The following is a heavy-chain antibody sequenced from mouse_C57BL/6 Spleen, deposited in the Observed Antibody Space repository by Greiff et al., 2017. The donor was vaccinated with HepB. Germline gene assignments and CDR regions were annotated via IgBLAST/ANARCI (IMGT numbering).Heavy chain of an antibody. V-gene: IGHV1-82*01. CDR2: IYPGDGDT. D-gene: IGHD2-12*01. J-gene: IGHJ2*01. CDR1: GYAFSSSW. Sequence: VQLQQSGPELVKPGASVKISCKASGYAFSSSWMNWVKQSPGKGLEWIGRIYPGDGDTNYNGKFKGKATLTADESSSTAYMQLSSLTSEDSAVYFCASYSYFFDYWGQGTTLTVSS. CDR3: ASYSYFFDY.